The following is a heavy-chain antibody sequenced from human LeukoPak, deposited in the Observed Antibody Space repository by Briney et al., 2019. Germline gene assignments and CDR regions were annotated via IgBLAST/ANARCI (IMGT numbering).Heavy chain of an antibody. CDR2: IYYSGST. CDR3: ARLINYYYGMDV. V-gene: IGHV4-59*08. Sequence: SETLSLTCTVSGGSISSYYWSWIRQPPGKGLEWIGYIYYSGSTNYNPSLKSRVTISVDTSKNQFSLKLSSVTAADTAVYYCARLINYYYGMDVWGQGTTVTVSS. J-gene: IGHJ6*02. CDR1: GGSISSYY. D-gene: IGHD3-16*02.